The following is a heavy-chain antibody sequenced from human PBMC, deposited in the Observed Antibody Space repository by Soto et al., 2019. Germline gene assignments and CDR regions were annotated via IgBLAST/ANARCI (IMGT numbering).Heavy chain of an antibody. CDR3: AKDWSLYSTDFYADF. D-gene: IGHD6-13*01. Sequence: EVQLLESGGDLVQPGGSLRLSCTVSGFTFSSFSMTWVRQAPGKGLEWVSTLSASGDTTNYADSVTGRFVISRDNSKNSLYLQMNSLRAEDTAIYYCAKDWSLYSTDFYADFWGQGTLVTVSP. CDR2: LSASGDTT. CDR1: GFTFSSFS. J-gene: IGHJ4*02. V-gene: IGHV3-23*01.